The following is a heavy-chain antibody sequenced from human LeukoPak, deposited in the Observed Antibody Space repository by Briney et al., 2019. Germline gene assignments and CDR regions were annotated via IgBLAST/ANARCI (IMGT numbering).Heavy chain of an antibody. V-gene: IGHV3-23*01. CDR1: GFTFSSYA. Sequence: GESLRLSRAASGFTFSSYAMSWVRQARGKGLEWVSTISGGGGRTWYADSVKGRFTISRDNSKNTVDVQLNSLRAEDTAVYYCAKFRGSERTVIDCWGQGTLVTVSP. D-gene: IGHD1-1*01. J-gene: IGHJ4*02. CDR3: AKFRGSERTVIDC. CDR2: ISGGGGRT.